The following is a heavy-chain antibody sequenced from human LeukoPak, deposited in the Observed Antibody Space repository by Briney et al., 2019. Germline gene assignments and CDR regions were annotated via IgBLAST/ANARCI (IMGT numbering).Heavy chain of an antibody. D-gene: IGHD2-2*02. J-gene: IGHJ5*02. CDR3: ARPLRCSGNNCYMDNWFDP. CDR1: GGSFSGYY. CDR2: INHSGST. Sequence: PSETLSLTCAVYGGSFSGYYWNWIRQPPGKGLEWIGEINHSGSTNYNPSLKSRVTISIDTSKNQFSLKLYSVTAADTAVYYCARPLRCSGNNCYMDNWFDPWGQGSLVTVSS. V-gene: IGHV4-34*01.